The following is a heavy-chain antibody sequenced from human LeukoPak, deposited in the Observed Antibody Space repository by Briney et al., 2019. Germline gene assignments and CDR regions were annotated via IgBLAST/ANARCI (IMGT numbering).Heavy chain of an antibody. J-gene: IGHJ5*02. CDR1: VFTFTSFA. CDR2: IVVGSGNT. Sequence: TSMKVSCKASVFTFTSFAIQWVRQARGQRLEWIGWIVVGSGNTKYAQKFQGRVTITRDMSTSTAYMELNSLRSEDSAVYYCAADVIPGPKGFDPWGQGTLVTVSS. CDR3: AADVIPGPKGFDP. V-gene: IGHV1-58*02. D-gene: IGHD2-21*01.